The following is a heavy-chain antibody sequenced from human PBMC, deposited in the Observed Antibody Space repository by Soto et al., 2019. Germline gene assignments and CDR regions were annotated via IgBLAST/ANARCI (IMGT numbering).Heavy chain of an antibody. CDR1: GYTFTSYA. V-gene: IGHV1-3*05. J-gene: IGHJ4*02. CDR2: INAGDGNT. D-gene: IGHD1-26*01. CDR3: ARGSGSYYGFDY. Sequence: QVQLVQSGAEEKKPGASVKVSCKASGYTFTSYAMHWVRQAPGQRLEWMGWINAGDGNTKYSQKFQGRVTITRDTSASTAYMELSSLRSEDTAVYYCARGSGSYYGFDYWGQGTLVTVSS.